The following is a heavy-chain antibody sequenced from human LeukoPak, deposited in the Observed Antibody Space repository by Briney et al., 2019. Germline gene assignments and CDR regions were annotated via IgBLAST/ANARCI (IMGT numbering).Heavy chain of an antibody. CDR3: VRAVHHNFYSDSSGYYGDAFDV. Sequence: GGSLRLSCEASGFSIRTYYMSWVRQVPGKGLEWVSVIYSGGTIRYADFVKGRFTFSRDNFKDTLNLQMNSLRADDTAVYYCVRAVHHNFYSDSSGYYGDAFDVWGQGTVVTVSS. D-gene: IGHD3-22*01. CDR2: IYSGGTI. V-gene: IGHV3-53*01. J-gene: IGHJ3*01. CDR1: GFSIRTYY.